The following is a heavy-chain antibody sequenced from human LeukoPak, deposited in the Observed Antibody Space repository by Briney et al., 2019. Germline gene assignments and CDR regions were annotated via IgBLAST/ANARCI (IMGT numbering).Heavy chain of an antibody. CDR1: GFRFLDYW. V-gene: IGHV3-7*01. Sequence: PGGSLRLSCPASGFRFLDYWMTWVRQAPGKGLEWVANIKEDGDEKYYVDSVKGRFTISRDNAKNSLFLQMDGLRAEDTAVYYCATYGVVDRATDYWGQGTLVTVSS. D-gene: IGHD2-15*01. J-gene: IGHJ4*02. CDR3: ATYGVVDRATDY. CDR2: IKEDGDEK.